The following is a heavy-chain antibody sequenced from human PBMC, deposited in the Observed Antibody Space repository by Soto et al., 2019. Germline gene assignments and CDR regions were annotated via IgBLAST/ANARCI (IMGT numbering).Heavy chain of an antibody. CDR1: GFTFSSYE. J-gene: IGHJ4*02. D-gene: IGHD3-22*01. CDR2: ISSSGSTI. V-gene: IGHV3-48*03. Sequence: LRLSCAASGFTFSSYEMNWVRQAPGKGLEWVSYISSSGSTIYYADSVKGRFTISRDNAKNSLYLQMNSLRAEDTAVYYCARAVGYYYDSSGYDYWGQGTLVTVSS. CDR3: ARAVGYYYDSSGYDY.